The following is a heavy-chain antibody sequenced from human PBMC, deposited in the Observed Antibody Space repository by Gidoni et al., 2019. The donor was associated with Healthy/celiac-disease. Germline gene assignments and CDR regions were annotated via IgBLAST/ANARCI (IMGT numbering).Heavy chain of an antibody. Sequence: VQLAESGRGMVQPRGTRRPPCAASGSPLSSPAPHWVRQAPGKGLEYVSSISSNGGSTYYANSVKGRFTISRDNSKNTLYLQMGSLSAEVMAVYYCARGPPCSGGSCYLSYAFDIWGQGTMVTVSS. V-gene: IGHV3-64*01. D-gene: IGHD2-15*01. CDR3: ARGPPCSGGSCYLSYAFDI. CDR2: ISSNGGST. CDR1: GSPLSSPA. J-gene: IGHJ3*02.